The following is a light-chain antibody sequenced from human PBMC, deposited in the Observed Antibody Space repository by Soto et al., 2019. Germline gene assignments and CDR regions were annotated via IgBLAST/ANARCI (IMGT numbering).Light chain of an antibody. V-gene: IGKV1-5*03. CDR2: KAS. Sequence: IQMTQSPSTLSASVGDRVSITCRASQSIFSWLAWYQQKPGKAPKLLIYKASSLESGVPSRYSGSGSGTEFTPHLSGLEPYDLANYYWQQYYWFPYRFGQGNKVEIK. CDR1: QSIFSW. CDR3: QQYYWFPYR. J-gene: IGKJ2*03.